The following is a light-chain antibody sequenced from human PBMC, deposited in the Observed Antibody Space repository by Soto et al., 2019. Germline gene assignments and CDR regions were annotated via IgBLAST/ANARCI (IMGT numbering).Light chain of an antibody. CDR3: QQLNSYPIP. Sequence: DIQLTQSPATLSASLGDRATLTCRASQRIRSWLAWYQQHPGKAPKRPIYDAHTWESRAPSRFIGSGSGTDFTPTITSLQPEDFATYFCQQLNSYPIPFAQGTQLE. V-gene: IGKV1-5*01. CDR1: QRIRSW. CDR2: DAH. J-gene: IGKJ5*01.